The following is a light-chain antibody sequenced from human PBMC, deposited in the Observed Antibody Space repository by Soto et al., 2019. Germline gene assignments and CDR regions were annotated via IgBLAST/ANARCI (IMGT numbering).Light chain of an antibody. Sequence: DIVMTQSPDSLAVYLGERATINCKSSQSVLYDSNNRNYLAWYQQKPGQPPKRLIYWTSSRESGVPDRFSGSGSGTDFTLTISSLQAEDVAVYYCQQYYSSPPLFTCGPGTKVDIK. CDR3: QQYYSSPPLFT. J-gene: IGKJ3*01. V-gene: IGKV4-1*01. CDR2: WTS. CDR1: QSVLYDSNNRNY.